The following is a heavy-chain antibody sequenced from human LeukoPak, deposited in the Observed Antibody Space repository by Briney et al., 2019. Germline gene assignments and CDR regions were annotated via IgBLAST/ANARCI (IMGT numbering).Heavy chain of an antibody. CDR1: GYSISSGYY. J-gene: IGHJ4*02. CDR3: ARGPSKVLRYFDWSSDYFDY. D-gene: IGHD3-9*01. V-gene: IGHV4-38-2*01. CDR2: IYHSGST. Sequence: SETLSLTCAVSGYSISSGYYWGWIRQPPGKGPEWIGSIYHSGSTYYNPSLKSRVTISVDTSKNQFSLKLSSVTAADTAVYYCARGPSKVLRYFDWSSDYFDYWGQGTLVTVSS.